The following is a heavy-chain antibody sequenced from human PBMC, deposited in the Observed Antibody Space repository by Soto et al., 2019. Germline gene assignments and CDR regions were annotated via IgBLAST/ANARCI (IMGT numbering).Heavy chain of an antibody. D-gene: IGHD1-20*01. V-gene: IGHV3-23*01. CDR1: GFTFSSYA. Sequence: GSLRLSCAASGFTFSSYAMSWVRQAPGKGLEWVSAISGSGGSTYYADSVKGRFTISRDNSKNTLYLQMNSLRAEDTAVYYCAGCYNWNFFLPGTGPLDVWGQGTTVTVSS. J-gene: IGHJ6*02. CDR2: ISGSGGST. CDR3: AGCYNWNFFLPGTGPLDV.